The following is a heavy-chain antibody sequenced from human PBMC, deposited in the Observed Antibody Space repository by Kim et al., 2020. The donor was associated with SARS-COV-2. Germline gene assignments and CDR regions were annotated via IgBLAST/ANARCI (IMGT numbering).Heavy chain of an antibody. V-gene: IGHV3-53*01. Sequence: GGSLRLSCAASGFTVSSNYMSWVRQAPGKGLEWVSVIYSGGSTYYADSVKGRFTISRDNSKNTLYLQMNSLRAEDTAVYYCARDIVVVPAAGPKGDGMDVWGPGTTGTVSS. CDR3: ARDIVVVPAAGPKGDGMDV. CDR1: GFTVSSNY. CDR2: IYSGGST. D-gene: IGHD2-2*01. J-gene: IGHJ6*02.